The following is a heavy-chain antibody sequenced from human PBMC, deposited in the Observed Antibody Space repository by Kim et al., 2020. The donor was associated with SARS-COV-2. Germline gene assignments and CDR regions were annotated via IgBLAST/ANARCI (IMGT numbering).Heavy chain of an antibody. Sequence: SETLSLTCAVYGGSFRGYYWSWIRQPPGKGLEWIGEINHSASTNYNPSLKSRVTISVDTSKNQFSLKLSSVTAADTAVYYCARQRGYSSGNSYDSWGQGTLVTASS. V-gene: IGHV4-34*01. CDR3: ARQRGYSSGNSYDS. CDR2: INHSAST. D-gene: IGHD6-19*01. J-gene: IGHJ4*02. CDR1: GGSFRGYY.